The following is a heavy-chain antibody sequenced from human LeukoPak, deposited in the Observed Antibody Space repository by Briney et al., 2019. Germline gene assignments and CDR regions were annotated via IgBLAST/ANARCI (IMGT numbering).Heavy chain of an antibody. J-gene: IGHJ6*03. CDR3: ARDRGRGSGYSDYYYYYMDV. CDR1: GGTFSSYA. D-gene: IGHD5-12*01. Sequence: SVKVSCKASGGTFSSYAISWVRQAPGQGLEWMGGIIPIFGTANYAQKFQGRVTITADESTSTAYMELSSLRSGDTAVYYCARDRGRGSGYSDYYYYYMDVWDKGTTVTVSS. CDR2: IIPIFGTA. V-gene: IGHV1-69*13.